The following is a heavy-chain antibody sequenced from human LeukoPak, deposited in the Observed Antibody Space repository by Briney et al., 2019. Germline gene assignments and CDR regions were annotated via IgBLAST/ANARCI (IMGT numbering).Heavy chain of an antibody. CDR2: ISGSGGGP. CDR1: GISLSNYG. J-gene: IGHJ4*02. CDR3: KRGVVIRVILVGFHKEAYYFDS. V-gene: IGHV3-23*01. Sequence: GGSLRLSCAVSGISLSNYGMSWVRQAPGKGLEWVAGISGSGGGPNYADSVKGRFTISRDNPKNTLYLQMNRLRAEDTAVYFAKRGVVIRVILVGFHKEAYYFDSWGQRALVTVSS. D-gene: IGHD3-22*01.